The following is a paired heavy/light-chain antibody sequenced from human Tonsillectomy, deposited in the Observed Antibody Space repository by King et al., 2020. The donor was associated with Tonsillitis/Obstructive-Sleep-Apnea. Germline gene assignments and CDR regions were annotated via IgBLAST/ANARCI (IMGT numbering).Light chain of an antibody. CDR3: QQRRSWPPLT. V-gene: IGKV3-11*01. CDR1: QSVSSF. Sequence: EIVLTQSPATLSLSPGERATLSCRASQSVSSFLAWYQQKPGQAPRLLIYDASNRATGIPARFSGSGSGTDFTLTISSLEPEDFAVYYCQQRRSWPPLTFGGGTKVEIK. CDR2: DAS. J-gene: IGKJ4*01.
Heavy chain of an antibody. D-gene: IGHD2-15*01. J-gene: IGHJ5*02. V-gene: IGHV4-39*01. Sequence: QLQLQESGPGVVKPSETLSLTCTVSGGSISSSSSTWAWIRQPPGKGLEWIGSISYSGSTYYNPSLKSRITISVDTSKNQFSLKLSSVTAADTALYYCASPYCSSGRCYWEWFDPWGQGTLVTVSS. CDR2: ISYSGST. CDR3: ASPYCSSGRCYWEWFDP. CDR1: GGSISSSSST.